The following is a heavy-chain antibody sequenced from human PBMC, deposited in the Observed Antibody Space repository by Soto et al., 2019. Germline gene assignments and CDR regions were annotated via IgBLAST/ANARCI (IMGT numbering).Heavy chain of an antibody. CDR1: KFIFSNYA. V-gene: IGHV3-23*01. J-gene: IGHJ4*02. CDR3: AKDHGHTGWDSSPFDS. Sequence: DVQLLESGGGLVQPGGSLRLSCAASKFIFSNYAMSWVRQAPGKGLEWVSAIGPSGGSTFYADSVKGRLTISRDNSNYTLYLQMNSLRAEDTAIYYCAKDHGHTGWDSSPFDSWGPGTLVTVSS. CDR2: IGPSGGST. D-gene: IGHD6-19*01.